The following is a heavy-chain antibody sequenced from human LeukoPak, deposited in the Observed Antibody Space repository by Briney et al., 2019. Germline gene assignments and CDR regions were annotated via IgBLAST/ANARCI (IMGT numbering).Heavy chain of an antibody. V-gene: IGHV4-4*07. J-gene: IGHJ4*02. Sequence: PSETLSLTCTVSGDSISSYSRSWVRQPAGKGLEWIGCIYASGYTDYDPSLRSRVTMSVDTSKNQFSLKLTSVTAADTSVFFCARNHIVTGTYFDSWGPGTLVTVSS. CDR1: GDSISSYS. CDR2: IYASGYT. CDR3: ARNHIVTGTYFDS. D-gene: IGHD2-21*01.